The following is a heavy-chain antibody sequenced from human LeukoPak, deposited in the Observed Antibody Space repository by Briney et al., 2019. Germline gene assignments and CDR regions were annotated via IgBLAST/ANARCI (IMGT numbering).Heavy chain of an antibody. D-gene: IGHD6-19*01. CDR3: ARDDVYGSGWYVGADY. J-gene: IGHJ4*02. V-gene: IGHV3-30*04. Sequence: GGSLRLSCAASGFTFSSYAMHWVRQAPGKGLEWVAVISYDGSNKYYADSVKGRFTISRDNSKNTLYLQMNSLRAEDTAVYYCARDDVYGSGWYVGADYWGQGTLVTVSS. CDR2: ISYDGSNK. CDR1: GFTFSSYA.